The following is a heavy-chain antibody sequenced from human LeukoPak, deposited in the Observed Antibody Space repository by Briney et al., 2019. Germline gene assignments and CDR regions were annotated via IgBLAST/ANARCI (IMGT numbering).Heavy chain of an antibody. D-gene: IGHD3-22*01. CDR3: AKDIGHHYDSSGYLLDY. CDR2: ISGDGGST. Sequence: GGSLRLSCAASGFTFDDYAMHWVRQAPGKGLEWVSLISGDGGSTYYADSVKGRFTISRDNSKNSLYLQMNSLRTEDTALYYCAKDIGHHYDSSGYLLDYWGQGTLVTVSS. J-gene: IGHJ4*02. CDR1: GFTFDDYA. V-gene: IGHV3-43*02.